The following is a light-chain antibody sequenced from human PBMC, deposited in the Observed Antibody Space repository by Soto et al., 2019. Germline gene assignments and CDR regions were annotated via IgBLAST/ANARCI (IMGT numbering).Light chain of an antibody. Sequence: EIVLTQSPATLSVSPGERATLSCRASQSVSSNLAWYQQRPGQAPRLLIYGASTRATGISDRFSGSGSGTEFKLTISSLQYEDFTVYNCQHYNKCPLFNFAPGTKVDVK. CDR2: GAS. J-gene: IGKJ3*01. CDR3: QHYNKCPLFN. CDR1: QSVSSN. V-gene: IGKV3-15*01.